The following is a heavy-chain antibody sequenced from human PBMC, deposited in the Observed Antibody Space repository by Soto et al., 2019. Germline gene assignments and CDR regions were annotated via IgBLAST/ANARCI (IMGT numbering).Heavy chain of an antibody. D-gene: IGHD2-8*01. V-gene: IGHV3-30*18. J-gene: IGHJ4*02. CDR2: ISYDGDSK. Sequence: PGGSLRLSCAASGFSFSGYGMHWVRQAPGKGLEWVTLISYDGDSKLYADSVKGRFTISRDNSKNMLYLQMSSLRTEDSAVYFCAKARCTTSNCYVPDYWGQGTLVTVSS. CDR3: AKARCTTSNCYVPDY. CDR1: GFSFSGYG.